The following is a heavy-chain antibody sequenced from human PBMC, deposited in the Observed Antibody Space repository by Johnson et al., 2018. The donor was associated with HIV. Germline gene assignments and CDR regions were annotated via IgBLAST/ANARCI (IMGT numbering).Heavy chain of an antibody. CDR3: ARERDYYGSGGYWVAAFDI. D-gene: IGHD3-22*01. Sequence: VQLVESGGSLVKPGGSMRLSCAASGFTFSNYGMHWVRQAPGKGLEWVAVIWYDGTNKYYADSVKGRFTISRDNAKNTLYLQMNSLKAEETAVYYCARERDYYGSGGYWVAAFDIWGQGTMVTVSS. CDR1: GFTFSNYG. V-gene: IGHV3-33*08. CDR2: IWYDGTNK. J-gene: IGHJ3*02.